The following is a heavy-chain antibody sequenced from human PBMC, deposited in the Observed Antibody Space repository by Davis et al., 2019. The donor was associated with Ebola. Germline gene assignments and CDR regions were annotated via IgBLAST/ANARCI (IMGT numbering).Heavy chain of an antibody. V-gene: IGHV1-2*04. D-gene: IGHD4-23*01. CDR3: ARDTTTVVTGWFDP. CDR2: INPSGGST. Sequence: ASVKVSCKASGYTFTGYYMHWVRQAPGQGLEWMGIINPSGGSTSYAQKFQGWVTMTRDTSISTAYMELSRLRSDDTAVYYCARDTTTVVTGWFDPWGQGTPVTV. CDR1: GYTFTGYY. J-gene: IGHJ5*02.